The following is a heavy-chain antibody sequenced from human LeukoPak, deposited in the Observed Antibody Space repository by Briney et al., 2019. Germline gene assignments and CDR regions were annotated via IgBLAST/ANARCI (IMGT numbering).Heavy chain of an antibody. CDR3: ARDGKGLAYYFDY. CDR2: ISSSGSTI. CDR1: RFTFSSYE. J-gene: IGHJ4*02. D-gene: IGHD6-19*01. Sequence: GGSLRLSCAASRFTFSSYEMNWVRQAPGKGLEWVSYISSSGSTIYYADSVKGRFTISRDNAKNSLYLQMNSLRAEDTAVYYCARDGKGLAYYFDYWGQGTLVTVSS. V-gene: IGHV3-48*03.